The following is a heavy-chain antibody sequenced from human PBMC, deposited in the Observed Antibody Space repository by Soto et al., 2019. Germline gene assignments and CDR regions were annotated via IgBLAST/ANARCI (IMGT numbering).Heavy chain of an antibody. CDR3: ARDLPPQYGSSGFDY. V-gene: IGHV1-69*04. D-gene: IGHD3-22*01. CDR2: IIPILGIA. Sequence: SVKVSCKSSGGTFSTFPISWVRQAPGQGLEWMGRIIPILGIANYAQKFQGRVTITADKSTSTAYMELSSLRSEDMAVYYCARDLPPQYGSSGFDYWGQGTLVTVSS. CDR1: GGTFSTFP. J-gene: IGHJ4*02.